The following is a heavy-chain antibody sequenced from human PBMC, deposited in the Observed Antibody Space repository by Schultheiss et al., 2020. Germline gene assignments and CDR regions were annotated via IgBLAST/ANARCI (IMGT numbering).Heavy chain of an antibody. CDR3: ARSRRGYSYGPFDY. Sequence: SETLSLTCTVSGGSISSSSYYWGWIRQPPGKGLEWIGSIYYSGSTYYNPSLKSRVTISVDTSKNQFSLKLSSVTAADTAVYYCARSRRGYSYGPFDYWGQGTLVTVSS. CDR1: GGSISSSSYY. D-gene: IGHD5-18*01. J-gene: IGHJ4*02. CDR2: IYYSGST. V-gene: IGHV4-39*01.